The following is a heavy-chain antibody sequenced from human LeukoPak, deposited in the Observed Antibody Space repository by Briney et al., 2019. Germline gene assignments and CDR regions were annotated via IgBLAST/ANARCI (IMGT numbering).Heavy chain of an antibody. V-gene: IGHV3-11*01. CDR2: ISSSGAAI. J-gene: IGHJ6*03. CDR3: VRVGNRDQDYYYSYMDV. Sequence: GGSLRLSCAASGFTFGDYYMSWIRQAPGKRLEWVSYISSSGAAIYYADSVKGRFTISRDNAQNSLYLQMDSLRAEDTALYYCVRVGNRDQDYYYSYMDVWGRGTTVTVSS. CDR1: GFTFGDYY. D-gene: IGHD5-24*01.